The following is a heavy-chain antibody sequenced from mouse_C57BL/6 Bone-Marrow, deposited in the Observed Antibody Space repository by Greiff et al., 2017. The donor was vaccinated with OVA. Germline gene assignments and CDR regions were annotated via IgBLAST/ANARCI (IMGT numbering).Heavy chain of an antibody. CDR2: ISSGSSTI. J-gene: IGHJ2*01. V-gene: IGHV5-17*01. Sequence: EVMLVESGGGLVKPGGSLKLSCAASGFTFSDSGMHWVRQAPEKGLEWVAYISSGSSTIYYADTVKGRFTISRDNAKNTLFLQMTSLRSEDTAMYYCATFDCWGQGTTLTVSS. CDR1: GFTFSDSG. CDR3: ATFDC.